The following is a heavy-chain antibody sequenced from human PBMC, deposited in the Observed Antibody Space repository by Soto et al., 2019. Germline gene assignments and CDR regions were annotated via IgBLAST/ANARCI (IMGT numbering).Heavy chain of an antibody. V-gene: IGHV4-59*08. J-gene: IGHJ4*02. CDR1: GGSISSYY. D-gene: IGHD4-17*01. Sequence: SETLPLTCTVSGGSISSYYWSWIRQPPGKGLEWIGYIYYSGSTNYNPSLKSRVTISVDTSKNQFSLKLSSVTAADTAVYYCARHRTTVTLDYWGQGTLVTVSS. CDR3: ARHRTTVTLDY. CDR2: IYYSGST.